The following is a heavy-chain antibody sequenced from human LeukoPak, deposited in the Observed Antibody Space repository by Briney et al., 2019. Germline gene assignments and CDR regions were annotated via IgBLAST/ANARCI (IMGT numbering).Heavy chain of an antibody. Sequence: GGSLRLSCAASGFMFADHGMTWVRPVPGKGLEWVSGINWNGGSTGYVDSVKGRFTISRDNAKNVLFLQMNNLRAEDTAFYYCARGEWDLRDWGQGTLVIVSS. D-gene: IGHD1-26*01. CDR3: ARGEWDLRD. J-gene: IGHJ4*02. CDR1: GFMFADHG. V-gene: IGHV3-20*04. CDR2: INWNGGST.